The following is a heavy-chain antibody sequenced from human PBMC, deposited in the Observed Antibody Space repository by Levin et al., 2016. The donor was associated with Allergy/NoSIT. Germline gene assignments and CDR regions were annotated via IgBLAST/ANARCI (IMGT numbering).Heavy chain of an antibody. CDR3: TRPTSYSNYFGSGNHYNPNAFDV. V-gene: IGHV3-73*01. CDR2: IRSQVNNYAT. CDR1: GMSFSGAA. Sequence: GGSLRLSCAASGMSFSGAAIHWVRQASGKGLEWLGHIRSQVNNYATAYAPSVKGRFTISRDDSKSTAYLEMNSLKSEDTALYYCTRPTSYSNYFGSGNHYNPNAFDVWGQGTMVLVSS. D-gene: IGHD3-10*01. J-gene: IGHJ3*01.